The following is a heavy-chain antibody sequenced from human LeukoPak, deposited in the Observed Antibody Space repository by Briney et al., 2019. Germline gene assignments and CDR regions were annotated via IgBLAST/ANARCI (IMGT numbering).Heavy chain of an antibody. CDR2: INPNSGGT. D-gene: IGHD6-6*01. CDR3: AGGIAARPSGFDP. J-gene: IGHJ5*02. V-gene: IGHV1-2*02. Sequence: ASVKVSCKASGYTFTGYYMHWVRQAPGQGLEWMGWINPNSGGTNYAQKFQGRVTMTRDTSISTAYTELSRLRSDDTAVYYCAGGIAARPSGFDPWGQGTLVTVSS. CDR1: GYTFTGYY.